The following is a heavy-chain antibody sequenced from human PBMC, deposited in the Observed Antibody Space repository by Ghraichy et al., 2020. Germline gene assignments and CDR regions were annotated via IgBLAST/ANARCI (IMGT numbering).Heavy chain of an antibody. V-gene: IGHV4-31*03. CDR1: GGPISSGGYY. J-gene: IGHJ6*02. Sequence: TLSLTCTVSGGPISSGGYYWSWIRQLPGKGLEWIGHMYYIGNTYYNPTLKNRISLSVDTSKNQFSLKLTSVTAADTAVYYCARWRGDYGYYNGLDVWGQGTTVIVSS. CDR2: MYYIGNT. D-gene: IGHD4-17*01. CDR3: ARWRGDYGYYNGLDV.